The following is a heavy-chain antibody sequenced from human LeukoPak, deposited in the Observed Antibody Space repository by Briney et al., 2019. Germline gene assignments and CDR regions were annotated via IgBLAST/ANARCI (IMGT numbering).Heavy chain of an antibody. J-gene: IGHJ4*02. CDR1: GGSISSSFYY. CDR3: ARTMTMIVVVKGYYNDY. CDR2: IYYSGST. V-gene: IGHV4-39*01. Sequence: SETLSLTCTVSGGSISSSFYYWGWIRQPPGKGLEWIGSIYYSGSTYYNPSLKSLVTISVDTSKNQFSLKLRSVTAADTAVYCCARTMTMIVVVKGYYNDYWGQGTLVTVAS. D-gene: IGHD3-22*01.